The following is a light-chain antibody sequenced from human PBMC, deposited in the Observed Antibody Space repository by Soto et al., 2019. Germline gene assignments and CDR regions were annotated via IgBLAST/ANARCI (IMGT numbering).Light chain of an antibody. CDR2: GAS. V-gene: IGKV3-20*01. CDR3: QQYDT. CDR1: QTISSIY. Sequence: EIVLTQSPGTLSLSPGERATLSCRASQTISSIYLAWYQQKPGQAPRHLIYGASSRATGIPDRFSGSGSGTDFTLTISRLEPEDFAVYYCQQYDTFGQGTKLEIK. J-gene: IGKJ2*01.